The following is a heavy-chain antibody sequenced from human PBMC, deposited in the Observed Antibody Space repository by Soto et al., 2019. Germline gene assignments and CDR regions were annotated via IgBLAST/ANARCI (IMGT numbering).Heavy chain of an antibody. Sequence: EVQLVESGGGLVQPGGSLRLSCAGSGFTVSSNYMTWVRQAAGKALECVSVLYSGFSTYYADSVKGRFTISRDNSKNTLYLQMNSLRAEDTAVYYCARGFGNWGQGTLVTVSS. CDR3: ARGFGN. CDR2: LYSGFST. D-gene: IGHD3-16*01. V-gene: IGHV3-66*01. J-gene: IGHJ4*02. CDR1: GFTVSSNY.